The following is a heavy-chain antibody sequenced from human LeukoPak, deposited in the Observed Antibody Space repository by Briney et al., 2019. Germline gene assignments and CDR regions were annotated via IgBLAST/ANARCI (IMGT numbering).Heavy chain of an antibody. CDR1: GFTFSRYW. CDR3: AYDY. Sequence: GGSLRLSCVGSGFTFSRYWLNWVRQAPGKGLEWVAVISYDGSNKYYADSVKGRFTISRDNSKNTLYLQMNSLRAEDTAVYYCAYDYWGQGTLVTVSS. J-gene: IGHJ4*02. CDR2: ISYDGSNK. V-gene: IGHV3-30-3*01.